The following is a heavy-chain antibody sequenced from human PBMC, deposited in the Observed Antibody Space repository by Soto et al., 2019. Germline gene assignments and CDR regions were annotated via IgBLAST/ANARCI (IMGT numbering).Heavy chain of an antibody. CDR2: TIPILDVA. J-gene: IGHJ4*02. CDR3: ARDSPIGSTYSGYDAIDS. CDR1: GGSFSTST. Sequence: QVQLVQSGAEVKKPGSSVKVSCKASGGSFSTSTFTWVRQGPGQGLEWMGRTIPILDVADYAQDFQGRVTITADKSTSTAYMELTSLTSKDTAVYYCARDSPIGSTYSGYDAIDSWGQGTLVTVSS. D-gene: IGHD5-12*01. V-gene: IGHV1-69*08.